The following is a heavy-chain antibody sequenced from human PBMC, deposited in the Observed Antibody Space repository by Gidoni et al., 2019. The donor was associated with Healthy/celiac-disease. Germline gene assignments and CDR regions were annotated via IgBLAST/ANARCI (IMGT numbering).Heavy chain of an antibody. Sequence: QLQLQESGPGLVKPSETLSLTCTVSGGSISSSSYYWGWIRQPPGKGLEWIGSIYYSGSTYYNPSLKSRVTISVDTSKNQFSLKLSSVTAADTAVYYCARHGLAVVHDAFDIWGQGTMVTVSS. CDR1: GGSISSSSYY. J-gene: IGHJ3*02. CDR3: ARHGLAVVHDAFDI. D-gene: IGHD6-19*01. V-gene: IGHV4-39*01. CDR2: IYYSGST.